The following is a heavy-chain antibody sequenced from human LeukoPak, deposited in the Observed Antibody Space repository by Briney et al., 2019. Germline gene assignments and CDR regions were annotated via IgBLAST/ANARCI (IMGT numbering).Heavy chain of an antibody. V-gene: IGHV3-30*18. Sequence: GGSLRLSCAASGFTFSSFGMHWVRQAPGKGLEWVAVISYDGSNKYYTDSVKGRFTTSRDNSKNTLYLQMNSLRPEDTAVYYCAKAPKGIVTGSWFDYWGQGTLVTVSS. CDR1: GFTFSSFG. D-gene: IGHD2-21*02. J-gene: IGHJ4*02. CDR3: AKAPKGIVTGSWFDY. CDR2: ISYDGSNK.